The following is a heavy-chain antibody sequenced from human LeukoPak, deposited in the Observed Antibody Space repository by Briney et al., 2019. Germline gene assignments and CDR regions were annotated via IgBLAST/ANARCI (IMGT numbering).Heavy chain of an antibody. D-gene: IGHD3-9*01. CDR2: INHSGST. J-gene: IGHJ4*02. CDR3: ARGRPVLRYFYWLVFDY. V-gene: IGHV4-34*01. CDR1: GGYFSGYY. Sequence: SETLSLICAVYGGYFSGYYWSGIRQPPAKGLEWIGEINHSGSTNYNPSLKSRVDISVDTSKNQFSLKLSSVAAADTAVYYCARGRPVLRYFYWLVFDYWGQRTLVTVSS.